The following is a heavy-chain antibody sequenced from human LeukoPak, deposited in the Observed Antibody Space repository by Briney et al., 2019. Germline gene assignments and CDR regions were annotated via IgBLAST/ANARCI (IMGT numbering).Heavy chain of an antibody. CDR1: EFTFDYYW. CDR2: INEGGTGK. V-gene: IGHV3-7*01. Sequence: AGGPLRLSCAASEFTFDYYWMSWVRQAPGKGLEWVANINEGGTGKFYVDSVEGRFTISRDNAKKLLYLQMNNLRVEDTAVYYCARADAPGTVDSWGQGTLVTVSS. J-gene: IGHJ4*02. CDR3: ARADAPGTVDS.